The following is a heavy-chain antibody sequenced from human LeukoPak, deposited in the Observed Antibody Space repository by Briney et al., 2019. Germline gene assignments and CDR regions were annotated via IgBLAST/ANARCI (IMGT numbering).Heavy chain of an antibody. CDR1: GFTFSSYG. J-gene: IGHJ3*01. CDR2: ISGGAIST. CDR3: ARDFLHLGG. Sequence: PGGTLRLSCAASGFTFSSYGMSWVRQAPGKGLEWVSAISGGAISTYYADSVKGRFTISRDNAKNTLYLQMSSLRAEDTAVYYCARDFLHLGGWGQGTMVTVSS. D-gene: IGHD3-16*01. V-gene: IGHV3-23*01.